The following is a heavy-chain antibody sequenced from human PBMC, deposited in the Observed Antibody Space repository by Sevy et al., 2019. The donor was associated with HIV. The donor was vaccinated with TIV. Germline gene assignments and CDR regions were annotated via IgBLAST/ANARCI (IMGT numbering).Heavy chain of an antibody. Sequence: GGSLRLSCVASGFTFSNFGIHWVRQALGKGLEWVAFIRYDGSSKYYADSVKGRFTISRDNSKNTLYLQMNSLRSEDTAVYYCAKDLTERYSTSSGDFDYWGQGSLVTVSS. CDR3: AKDLTERYSTSSGDFDY. CDR2: IRYDGSSK. D-gene: IGHD6-6*01. CDR1: GFTFSNFG. V-gene: IGHV3-30*02. J-gene: IGHJ4*02.